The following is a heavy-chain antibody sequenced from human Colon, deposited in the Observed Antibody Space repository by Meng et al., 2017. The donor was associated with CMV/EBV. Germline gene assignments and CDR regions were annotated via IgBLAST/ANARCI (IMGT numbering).Heavy chain of an antibody. Sequence: ASVKVSCKASGYAFIDYYIHWVRQAPGQSLEWMGWMNSDAGNTLYAPQFRGRVTMTRDTSINTAYMELRSLKSDDTAVFYCARDGGGGYSSYMDVWGQGTTVTVSS. J-gene: IGHJ6*02. D-gene: IGHD5-18*01. V-gene: IGHV1-2*02. CDR3: ARDGGGGYSSYMDV. CDR2: MNSDAGNT. CDR1: GYAFIDYY.